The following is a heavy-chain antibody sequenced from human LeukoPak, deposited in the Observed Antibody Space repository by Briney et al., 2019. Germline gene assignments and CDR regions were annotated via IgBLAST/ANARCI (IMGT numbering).Heavy chain of an antibody. CDR1: GYTFTGYY. CDR2: IIPIFGTA. Sequence: GASVKVSCKASGYTFTGYYMHWVRQAPGQGLEWMGGIIPIFGTANYAQKFQGRVTITADKSTSTAYMELSSLRSEDTAVYYCARDVSDCSGGSCYSYFDYWGQGTLVAVSS. D-gene: IGHD2-15*01. CDR3: ARDVSDCSGGSCYSYFDY. J-gene: IGHJ4*02. V-gene: IGHV1-69*06.